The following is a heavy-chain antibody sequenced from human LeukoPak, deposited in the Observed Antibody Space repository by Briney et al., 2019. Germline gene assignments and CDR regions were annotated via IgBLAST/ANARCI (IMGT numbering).Heavy chain of an antibody. D-gene: IGHD3-16*02. CDR3: ARVRRDYVWGSYRYPDY. Sequence: SETLSLTCAVYGGSFSGYYWSWIRQPPGKGLEWIGEINHSGSTNYNPSLKSRVAISVDTSKNQFSLKLSSVTAADTAVYYCARVRRDYVWGSYRYPDYWGQGTLVTVSS. V-gene: IGHV4-34*01. CDR1: GGSFSGYY. CDR2: INHSGST. J-gene: IGHJ4*02.